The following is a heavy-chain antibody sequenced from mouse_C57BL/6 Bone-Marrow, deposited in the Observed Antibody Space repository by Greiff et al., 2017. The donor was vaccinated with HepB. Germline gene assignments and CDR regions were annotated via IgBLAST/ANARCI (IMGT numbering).Heavy chain of an antibody. CDR3: ARHYYGSRYWYFDV. CDR2: ISNGGGST. CDR1: GFTFSDYY. D-gene: IGHD1-1*01. Sequence: EVKLVESGGGLVQPGGSLKLSCAASGFTFSDYYMYWVRQTPEKRLEWVAYISNGGGSTYYPDTVKGRFTISRDNAKNTLYLQMSRLKSEDTAMYYCARHYYGSRYWYFDVWGTGTTVTVSS. V-gene: IGHV5-12*01. J-gene: IGHJ1*03.